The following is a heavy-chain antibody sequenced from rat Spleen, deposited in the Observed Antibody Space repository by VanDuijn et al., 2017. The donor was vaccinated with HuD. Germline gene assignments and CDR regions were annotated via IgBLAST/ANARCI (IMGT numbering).Heavy chain of an antibody. D-gene: IGHD1-1*01. CDR2: IIYDGSST. CDR3: ARQHYSAPFDY. V-gene: IGHV5-17*01. Sequence: EVQLVESGGGLVQPGRSLKLSCAASGFPFSDYAMAWVRQAPKKGLEWVATIIYDGSSTYYRDSVKGRFTISRENAKSTLYLQMDSRRSEDTATYYCARQHYSAPFDYWGQGIMVTVSS. J-gene: IGHJ2*01. CDR1: GFPFSDYA.